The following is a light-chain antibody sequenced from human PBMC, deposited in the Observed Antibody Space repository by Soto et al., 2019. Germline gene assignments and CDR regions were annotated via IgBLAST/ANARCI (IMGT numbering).Light chain of an antibody. CDR3: QRRSNWPPALT. V-gene: IGKV3-11*01. CDR2: DAS. J-gene: IGKJ4*01. CDR1: QSVSSY. Sequence: EIVLTQSPATLSLSPGERATLSCRASQSVSSYLAWYQQKPGQAPRLLIYDASNRATGIPARFSGSGSGTDVTLTISSLEPEDFAVYYCQRRSNWPPALTFGGGTKVEIK.